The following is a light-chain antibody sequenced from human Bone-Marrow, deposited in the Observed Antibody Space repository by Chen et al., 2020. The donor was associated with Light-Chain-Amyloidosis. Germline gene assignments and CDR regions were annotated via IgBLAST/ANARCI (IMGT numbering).Light chain of an antibody. CDR2: GSS. V-gene: IGKV3-20*01. CDR1: QTISSNY. Sequence: EIVLTQSPGTLSLSPGEGANLSCRASQTISSNYLTWYQQKFGQAPSLLIYGSSSRATGIPDRFTGSGSGTDVTLAINRLEPEDFAMYCCQQYGTSPLTFGGGTKVEIK. CDR3: QQYGTSPLT. J-gene: IGKJ4*01.